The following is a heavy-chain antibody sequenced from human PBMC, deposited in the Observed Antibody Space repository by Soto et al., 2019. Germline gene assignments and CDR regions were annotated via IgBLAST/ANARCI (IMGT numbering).Heavy chain of an antibody. CDR3: VTGNQNFFDY. V-gene: IGHV3-33*01. J-gene: IGHJ4*02. Sequence: QVLLVETGGGVVQPGRSLRLSCAASGFTFRTFGMHWVRQAPGKGLEWVSVIWNDGSNKFYADSVKGRFTISRDNSNNTLYLQMDSLRPEDTAVYYCVTGNQNFFDYWGQGTLVTVSS. CDR1: GFTFRTFG. CDR2: IWNDGSNK. D-gene: IGHD1-1*01.